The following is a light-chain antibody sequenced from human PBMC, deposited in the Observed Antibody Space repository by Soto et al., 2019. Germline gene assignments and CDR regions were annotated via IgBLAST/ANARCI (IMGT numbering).Light chain of an antibody. J-gene: IGLJ1*01. CDR2: NNN. V-gene: IGLV1-44*01. CDR1: SSNIGTNA. Sequence: QYALTQPPSASGTPGRRVTISCSGGSSNIGTNAVNWYQQLPGTAPKLLIYNNNQRPSGVPDRFSGSKSGTSASLAISGLQSEDEADYYCAAWDDSLNGYVFGTGTKVTVL. CDR3: AAWDDSLNGYV.